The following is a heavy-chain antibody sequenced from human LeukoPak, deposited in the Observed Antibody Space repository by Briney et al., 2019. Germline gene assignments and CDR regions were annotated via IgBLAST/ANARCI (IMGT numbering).Heavy chain of an antibody. CDR2: INSDGSST. V-gene: IGHV3-74*01. D-gene: IGHD3-22*01. J-gene: IGHJ4*02. CDR1: GFTFSSYW. CDR3: ASEKYYYDSSGYYGDY. Sequence: AGGSLRLSCAASGFTFSSYWMHWVRQAPGKGLVWVSRINSDGSSTSYADSVKGRFTISRDNAKNTLYLQMNSLRAEDTAVYYCASEKYYYDSSGYYGDYWGQGTLVTVSS.